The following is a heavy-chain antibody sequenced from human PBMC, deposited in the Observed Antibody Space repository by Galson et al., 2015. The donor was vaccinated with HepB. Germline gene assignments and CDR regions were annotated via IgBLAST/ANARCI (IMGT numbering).Heavy chain of an antibody. D-gene: IGHD2-2*03. J-gene: IGHJ3*02. V-gene: IGHV4-61*03. Sequence: ETLSLTCTVSGGSVSSSAFYWSWIRQPPGKGLEWIGYVSYSGNTEYNPSLKSRVTMSIDTSKNHYSLRVHSVTAADTAVYYCARKEVDIYDAFDIWGQGTMVTVSS. CDR2: VSYSGNT. CDR1: GGSVSSSAFY. CDR3: ARKEVDIYDAFDI.